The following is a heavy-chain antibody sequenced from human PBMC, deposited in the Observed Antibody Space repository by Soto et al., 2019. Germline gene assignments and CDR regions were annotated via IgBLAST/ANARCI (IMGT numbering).Heavy chain of an antibody. V-gene: IGHV1-69*18. Sequence: QVQLVQSGTEVKKPGASVKVSCKASGGTFSRSGFHWVRQAPGQGLEWMGMIVPSVDTTNYAQKFQARVTISADQFTSTGDMELRSLRSEDTAVYYCARCPQPPDTADPYAVDVWGQGTRVIVSS. CDR2: IVPSVDTT. D-gene: IGHD5-18*01. CDR3: ARCPQPPDTADPYAVDV. J-gene: IGHJ6*02. CDR1: GGTFSRSG.